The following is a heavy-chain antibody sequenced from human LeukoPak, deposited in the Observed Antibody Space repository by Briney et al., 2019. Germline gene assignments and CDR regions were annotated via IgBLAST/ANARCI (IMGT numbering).Heavy chain of an antibody. Sequence: SETLSLTCSFSGYSISSGYYWGWIRQPPGQGLEWIGNIYHSGSTYYNPSLKSRVTISVDTSKNQFSLKLSSVTAADTAVYYCAREGSYAGANYYGSGSHIDYWGRGTLVTVSS. J-gene: IGHJ4*02. CDR3: AREGSYAGANYYGSGSHIDY. D-gene: IGHD3-10*01. CDR1: GYSISSGYY. CDR2: IYHSGST. V-gene: IGHV4-38-2*02.